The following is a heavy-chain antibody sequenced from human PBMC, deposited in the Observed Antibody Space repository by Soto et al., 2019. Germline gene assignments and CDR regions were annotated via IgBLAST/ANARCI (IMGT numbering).Heavy chain of an antibody. J-gene: IGHJ4*02. CDR3: ASQLESTTYFDY. D-gene: IGHD1-1*01. V-gene: IGHV4-39*01. CDR2: ISHTGSP. CDR1: GGSISNSDYF. Sequence: LQLQESGPGLVKPSETLSLTCTVSGGSISNSDYFWAWMRQPPGKGLEWVGTISHTGSPRYNPSLKSRVTISVDTSKNQFSLRLPSVTAADTAVFYCASQLESTTYFDYWGRGTLGTVSS.